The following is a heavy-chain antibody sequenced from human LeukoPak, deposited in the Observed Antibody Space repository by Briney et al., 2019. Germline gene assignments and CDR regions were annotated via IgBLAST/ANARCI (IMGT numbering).Heavy chain of an antibody. Sequence: SETLSLTCTVSGVSISGYYWSWIRQSPGKGLEWIGYIYYSGSTTYNPSLKSRLTISVDTSKNQFSLKLSSVTAADTAVYYCARIGKSGNYYTLFDYWGQGTLVTVSS. CDR2: IYYSGST. CDR3: ARIGKSGNYYTLFDY. J-gene: IGHJ4*02. D-gene: IGHD1-26*01. V-gene: IGHV4-59*01. CDR1: GVSISGYY.